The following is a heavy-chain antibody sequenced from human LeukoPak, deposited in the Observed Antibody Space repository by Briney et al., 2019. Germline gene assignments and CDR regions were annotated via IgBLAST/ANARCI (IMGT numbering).Heavy chain of an antibody. Sequence: SETLSLTCAVYGGSFSGYYLSWIRQPPGKGLEWIGEINHSGSTNYNPSLKSRVTISVDTSKNQFSLKLSSVTAADTAVYYCASRVPGIAATFPGWGQGTLVTVSS. V-gene: IGHV4-34*01. CDR1: GGSFSGYY. CDR3: ASRVPGIAATFPG. J-gene: IGHJ4*02. CDR2: INHSGST. D-gene: IGHD6-13*01.